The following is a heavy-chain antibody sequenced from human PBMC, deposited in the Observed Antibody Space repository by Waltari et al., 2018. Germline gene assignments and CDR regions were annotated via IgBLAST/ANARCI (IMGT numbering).Heavy chain of an antibody. J-gene: IGHJ4*02. V-gene: IGHV3-48*04. Sequence: EVQLVESGGGLVQPGGSLRLSCAASGFTFSSYSMSWVRQAPGKGLAWVSYISSSSRKIYDADSVKGRFTISRDNAKNSLYLQMNSLRAEDTAVYYCARGIKDARFLEWLEGGPFDYWGQGTLVTVSS. CDR2: ISSSSRKI. CDR1: GFTFSSYS. D-gene: IGHD3-3*01. CDR3: ARGIKDARFLEWLEGGPFDY.